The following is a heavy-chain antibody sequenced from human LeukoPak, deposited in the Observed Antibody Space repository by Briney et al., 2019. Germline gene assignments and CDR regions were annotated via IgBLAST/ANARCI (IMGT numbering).Heavy chain of an antibody. V-gene: IGHV3-33*06. Sequence: GRSLRLSCAASGFTFSSYGMHWVRQAPGKGLEWVAVIWYDGSNKYYADSVKGRFTISRDNSKNTLYLQMNSLRAEDTAVYYCAKEKARNYYDSSGYGYWGQGTLVTVSS. J-gene: IGHJ4*02. CDR1: GFTFSSYG. CDR3: AKEKARNYYDSSGYGY. D-gene: IGHD3-22*01. CDR2: IWYDGSNK.